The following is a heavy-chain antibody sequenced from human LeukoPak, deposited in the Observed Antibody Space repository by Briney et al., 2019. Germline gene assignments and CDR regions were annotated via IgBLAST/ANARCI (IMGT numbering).Heavy chain of an antibody. V-gene: IGHV4-59*01. J-gene: IGHJ4*02. CDR1: GDSISNYY. Sequence: SETLSLTCIVSGDSISNYYWSWIRQPPGKGLEWIGYIYHSGSANYNPSLKSRVTTSVDTSKNQFSLKLSSVTAADTAVYYCARTSSAWYFVDCWGQGTLVTVSS. CDR2: IYHSGSA. CDR3: ARTSSAWYFVDC. D-gene: IGHD6-19*01.